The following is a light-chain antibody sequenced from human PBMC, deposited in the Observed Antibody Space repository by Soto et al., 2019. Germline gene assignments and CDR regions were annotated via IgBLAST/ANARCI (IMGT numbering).Light chain of an antibody. CDR2: GNT. CDR3: QSYDSSLSAVV. J-gene: IGLJ2*01. CDR1: SSNIGAGYD. Sequence: QSVLTQPPSVSGAPGQRVTISCTGSSSNIGAGYDVHWYQHLPGTAPKLLIYGNTNRPSGVPYRFSGSKSGTSASLAITGLQDEDEADYYCQSYDSSLSAVVFGGGTKLTVL. V-gene: IGLV1-40*01.